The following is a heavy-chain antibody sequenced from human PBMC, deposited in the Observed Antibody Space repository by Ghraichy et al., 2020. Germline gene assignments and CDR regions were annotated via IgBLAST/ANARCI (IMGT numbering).Heavy chain of an antibody. Sequence: ASVKVSCKASGYTFTSYDINWVRQATGQGLEWMGWMNPNSGNTGYAQKFQGRVTMTRNTSISTAYMELSSLRSEDTAVYYCARYGASSWYYYYYGMDVWGQGTTVTVSS. D-gene: IGHD6-13*01. J-gene: IGHJ6*02. CDR3: ARYGASSWYYYYYGMDV. CDR2: MNPNSGNT. CDR1: GYTFTSYD. V-gene: IGHV1-8*01.